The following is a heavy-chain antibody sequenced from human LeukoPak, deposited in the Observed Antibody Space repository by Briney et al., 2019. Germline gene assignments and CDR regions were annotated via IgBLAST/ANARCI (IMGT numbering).Heavy chain of an antibody. CDR1: GGSISSGGYY. CDR3: AGLYSGSYDNTEYYFDY. Sequence: SETLSLTCTVSGGSISSGGYYWSWIRQPPGKGLEWIGEINHSGSTNYNPSLKSRVTISVDTSKNQFSLKLSSVTAADTAVYYCAGLYSGSYDNTEYYFDYWGQGTLVTVSS. CDR2: INHSGST. D-gene: IGHD1-26*01. J-gene: IGHJ4*02. V-gene: IGHV4-39*07.